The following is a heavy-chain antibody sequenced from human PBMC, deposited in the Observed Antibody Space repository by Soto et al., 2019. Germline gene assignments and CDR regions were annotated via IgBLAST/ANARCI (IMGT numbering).Heavy chain of an antibody. CDR3: ARGQRFSDCFDP. V-gene: IGHV4-4*07. Sequence: QVHLPQSGPGLVNPSETLSLTCTVSGGAMSSYYWTWIRQPAGKGLEWIGRVYSSGGTHYNPSLKFRVTISVDTSKNQFSLRLLSVTDADTAVYYCARGQRFSDCFDPWGQGTLVTVSS. J-gene: IGHJ5*02. D-gene: IGHD3-3*01. CDR1: GGAMSSYY. CDR2: VYSSGGT.